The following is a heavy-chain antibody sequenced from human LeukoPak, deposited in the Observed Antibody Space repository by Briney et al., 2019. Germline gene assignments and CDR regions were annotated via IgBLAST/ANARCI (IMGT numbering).Heavy chain of an antibody. Sequence: SETLSLTCSVSDDSITMYYWTWIRQPPGKGLEWIGYVDHTGSTNFNPSLNGRVSISRDTTKNLFSLRLRSVTAADTAVFFCARGRVSSSTWYSTYYYYFYMDVWGKGTTVTVSS. V-gene: IGHV4-59*01. CDR3: ARGRVSSSTWYSTYYYYFYMDV. D-gene: IGHD1-1*01. J-gene: IGHJ6*03. CDR2: VDHTGST. CDR1: DDSITMYY.